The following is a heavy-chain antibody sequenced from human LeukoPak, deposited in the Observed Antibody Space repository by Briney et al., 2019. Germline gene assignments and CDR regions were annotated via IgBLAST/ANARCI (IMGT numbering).Heavy chain of an antibody. V-gene: IGHV1-2*02. CDR3: APGSDSGYDRVGTYFDY. CDR1: GYTFTGYY. D-gene: IGHD5-12*01. Sequence: ASVKVSCKASGYTFTGYYMHWVRQAPGQGLEWMGWISPNSGGTNYAQKFQGRVTMTRDTSISTAYMELSRLRSDDTAVYYCAPGSDSGYDRVGTYFDYWGQGTLVTVSS. CDR2: ISPNSGGT. J-gene: IGHJ4*02.